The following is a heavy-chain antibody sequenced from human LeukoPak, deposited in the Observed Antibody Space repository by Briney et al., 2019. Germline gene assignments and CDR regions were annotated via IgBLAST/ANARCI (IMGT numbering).Heavy chain of an antibody. CDR2: IYSGGNT. V-gene: IGHV3-53*01. CDR3: AELGITMIGGV. CDR1: GFTVSSNS. J-gene: IGHJ6*04. Sequence: GGSLRLSCTVSGFTVSSNSWSWVRQAPGKGLEWVSFIYSGGNTHYSDSVKGRFTISRDNSKNTLYLQMNSLRAEDTAVYYCAELGITMIGGVWGKGTTVTISS. D-gene: IGHD3-10*02.